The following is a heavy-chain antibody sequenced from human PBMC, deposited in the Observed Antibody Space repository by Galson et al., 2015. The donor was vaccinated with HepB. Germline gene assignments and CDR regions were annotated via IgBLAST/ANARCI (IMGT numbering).Heavy chain of an antibody. CDR2: IYTDDRT. Sequence: SLRLSCAASGFSVSNYYMSWVRQAPGKGLEWVSVIYTDDRTCFADSVRGRFTMSRHNLKNTMYLQMTRLRAEDTAVYYCAREDRSGYPEYWGQGTLVTVSS. CDR3: AREDRSGYPEY. V-gene: IGHV3-53*01. D-gene: IGHD5-12*01. CDR1: GFSVSNYY. J-gene: IGHJ4*02.